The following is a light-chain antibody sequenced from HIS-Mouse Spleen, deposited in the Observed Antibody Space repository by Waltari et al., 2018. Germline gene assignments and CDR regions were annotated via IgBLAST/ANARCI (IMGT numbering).Light chain of an antibody. CDR1: KLGDKY. Sequence: SYELTQPPSVSVSPGQTASITCSGDKLGDKYACWYQQKPGQSPLLVIYKDSKRPSGIPERFSGSNSGNTATLTISGTQAMDEADYYCQAWDSSTESVVFGGGTKLTVL. V-gene: IGLV3-1*01. J-gene: IGLJ2*01. CDR2: KDS. CDR3: QAWDSSTESVV.